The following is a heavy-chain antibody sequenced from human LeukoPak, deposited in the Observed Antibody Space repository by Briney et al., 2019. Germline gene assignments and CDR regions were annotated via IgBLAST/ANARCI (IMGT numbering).Heavy chain of an antibody. J-gene: IGHJ3*02. CDR1: GYTFTGYY. D-gene: IGHD1-1*01. CDR2: INPNSGGT. Sequence: SVKVSCKASGYTFTGYYMHWVRQAPGQGLEWMGWINPNSGGTNYAQKFQGRATMTRDTSISTAYMELSRLRSDDTAVYYCAATGTTYSDAFDIWGQGTMVTVSS. CDR3: AATGTTYSDAFDI. V-gene: IGHV1-2*02.